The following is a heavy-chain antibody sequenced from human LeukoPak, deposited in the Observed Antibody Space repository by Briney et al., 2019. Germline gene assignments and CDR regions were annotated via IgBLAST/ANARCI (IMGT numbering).Heavy chain of an antibody. CDR3: AKAEGHGHFDY. D-gene: IGHD1-14*01. CDR1: GFTSSSYA. CDR2: ISGSGSST. V-gene: IGHV3-23*01. Sequence: GGSLRLSCAASGFTSSSYAMSWVRQAPGKGLEWVSAISGSGSSTYYADSVKGRFTISRDNSKNTLYLQMNSLRAEDTAVYYCAKAEGHGHFDYWGQGTLVTVSS. J-gene: IGHJ4*02.